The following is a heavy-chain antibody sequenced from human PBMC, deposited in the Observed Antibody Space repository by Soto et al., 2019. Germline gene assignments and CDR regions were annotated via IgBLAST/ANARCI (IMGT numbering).Heavy chain of an antibody. CDR2: ISGSGGST. J-gene: IGHJ4*02. CDR3: AKTKSHPDWGPTLRIWFPFDY. D-gene: IGHD7-27*01. V-gene: IGHV3-23*01. Sequence: GGSLRLSCAASGFTFSSYAMSWVRQAPGKGLEWVSAISGSGGSTYYADSVKGRFTISRDNSKNTLYLQMNSLRAEDTAVYYCAKTKSHPDWGPTLRIWFPFDYWGQGTLVTVSS. CDR1: GFTFSSYA.